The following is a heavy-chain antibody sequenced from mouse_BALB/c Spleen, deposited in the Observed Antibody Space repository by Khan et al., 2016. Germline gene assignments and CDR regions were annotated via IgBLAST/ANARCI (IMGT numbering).Heavy chain of an antibody. CDR3: ARGGYYGPDFDC. CDR1: GYTFTSYW. V-gene: IGHV1-69*02. Sequence: QVQLQQPGAELVKPGAPVKLSCKASGYTFTSYWMNWVKQRPGRGLEWIGRIDPSDSETHYNQKFKDKATLTVDKSSSTAYIQLSSLTSEDSAVYYCARGGYYGPDFDCWGQGTTLTVSS. D-gene: IGHD1-1*02. J-gene: IGHJ2*01. CDR2: IDPSDSET.